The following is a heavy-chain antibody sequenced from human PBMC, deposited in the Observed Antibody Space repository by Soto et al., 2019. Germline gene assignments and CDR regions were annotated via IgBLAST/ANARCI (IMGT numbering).Heavy chain of an antibody. J-gene: IGHJ4*02. V-gene: IGHV3-74*01. Sequence: EVQLVESGGGSVQPGGSLRLSCAASGFTFSSYWMHWVRQAPGKGLVWVSRINSDGSSTSYADSVKGRFTISRDNAKNTLYLQMNSLRAEDTAVYYCASQPRLLWFGDPEGSWGQGTLVTVSS. CDR2: INSDGSST. D-gene: IGHD3-10*01. CDR3: ASQPRLLWFGDPEGS. CDR1: GFTFSSYW.